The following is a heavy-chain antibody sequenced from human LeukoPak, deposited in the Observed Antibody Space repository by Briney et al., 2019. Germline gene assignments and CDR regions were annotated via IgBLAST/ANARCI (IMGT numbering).Heavy chain of an antibody. CDR2: IIPIFGTS. D-gene: IGHD3-9*01. CDR1: GGTFSTYA. V-gene: IGHV1-69*13. Sequence: SVKVSCKASGGTFSTYAISWVRQAPGQGLEWMGGIIPIFGTSNYAQNFQGRVTITADESTSTAYMELSSLRSEDMAVYYCARDDGRYFDRLGHDAFDIWGQGTLVTVSS. J-gene: IGHJ3*02. CDR3: ARDDGRYFDRLGHDAFDI.